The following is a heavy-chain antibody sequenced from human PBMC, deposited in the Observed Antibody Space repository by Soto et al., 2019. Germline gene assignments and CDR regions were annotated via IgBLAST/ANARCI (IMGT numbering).Heavy chain of an antibody. CDR1: GGSISSYY. Sequence: SETLSLTCTVSGGSISSYYWSWIRQPPGKRLEWIGYIYYSGSTNYNPSLKSRVTISVDTSKNQFSLKLSSVTAADTAVYYCAREDDYGDYTNAFDISGQGTMVTVSS. J-gene: IGHJ3*02. CDR2: IYYSGST. V-gene: IGHV4-59*01. D-gene: IGHD4-17*01. CDR3: AREDDYGDYTNAFDI.